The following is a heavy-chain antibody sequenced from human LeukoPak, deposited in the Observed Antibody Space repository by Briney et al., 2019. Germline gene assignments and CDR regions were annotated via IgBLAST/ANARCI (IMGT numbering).Heavy chain of an antibody. Sequence: GGSLRLSCAASGFTFSHYFMSWIRQAPGKGLEWVSYIGTIASITYYGDSVKGRFTISRDNAKNSLYLQMNSLRAEDTAVYYCARGRFNYDSSGYSSFYHWGQGTLVTVSS. D-gene: IGHD3-22*01. V-gene: IGHV3-11*04. CDR2: IGTIASIT. CDR1: GFTFSHYF. CDR3: ARGRFNYDSSGYSSFYH. J-gene: IGHJ4*02.